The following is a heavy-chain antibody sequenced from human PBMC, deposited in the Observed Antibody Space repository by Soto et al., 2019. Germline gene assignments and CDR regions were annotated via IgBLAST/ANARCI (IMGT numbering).Heavy chain of an antibody. V-gene: IGHV1-46*01. J-gene: IGHJ4*02. CDR2: INPSGGST. CDR1: GYTLTSYY. D-gene: IGHD3-22*01. Sequence: ASVKGSCKASGYTLTSYYMHWVRQAPGQGLEWMGIINPSGGSTSYAQKFQGRVTMTRDTSTSTVYMELSSLRSEDTAVYYCARDYRMSYYDSSGSLGYWGQGTLVTVSS. CDR3: ARDYRMSYYDSSGSLGY.